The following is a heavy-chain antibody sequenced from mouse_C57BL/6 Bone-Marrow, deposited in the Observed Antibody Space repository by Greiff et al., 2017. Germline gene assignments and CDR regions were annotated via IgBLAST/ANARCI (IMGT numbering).Heavy chain of an antibody. CDR3: ARGHNSYYYGSSYWYFDV. V-gene: IGHV1-9*01. Sequence: QVQLQQSGAELMKPGASVKLSCKATGYTFTGYWIEWVKQRPGHGLEWIGEILPGSGSTNYNEKFKGKATFTADTSSNTAYMQLSSLTTEDSAIYYCARGHNSYYYGSSYWYFDVWGTGTTVTVSS. CDR2: ILPGSGST. D-gene: IGHD1-1*01. J-gene: IGHJ1*03. CDR1: GYTFTGYW.